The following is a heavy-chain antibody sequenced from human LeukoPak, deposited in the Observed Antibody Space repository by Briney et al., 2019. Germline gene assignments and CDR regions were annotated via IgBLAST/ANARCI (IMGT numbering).Heavy chain of an antibody. CDR1: GGTFSSYA. V-gene: IGHV1-69*05. Sequence: GASVKVSCKASGGTFSSYAISWVRQAPGQGLEWMGGIIPIFGTANYAQKFQGRVTITTDESTSAAYMELSSLRSEDTAVYYCARGQYQLLLAYWGQGTLVTVSS. J-gene: IGHJ4*02. CDR2: IIPIFGTA. CDR3: ARGQYQLLLAY. D-gene: IGHD2-2*01.